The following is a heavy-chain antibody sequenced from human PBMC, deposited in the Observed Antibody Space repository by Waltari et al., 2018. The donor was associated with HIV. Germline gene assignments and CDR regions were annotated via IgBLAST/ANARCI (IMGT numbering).Heavy chain of an antibody. J-gene: IGHJ5*02. V-gene: IGHV4-34*01. Sequence: QVQLQQWGAGLLKPSETLSLTCAVYGGSFSGYYWSWIRQPPGKGLELIGEINPSGSTNYNPSLKSRVTISVDTSKNQFSLTLSSVTAADTAVYYCARGGAYCGGDCYRRVWLDPWGQGTLVTVSS. CDR3: ARGGAYCGGDCYRRVWLDP. D-gene: IGHD2-21*02. CDR1: GGSFSGYY. CDR2: INPSGST.